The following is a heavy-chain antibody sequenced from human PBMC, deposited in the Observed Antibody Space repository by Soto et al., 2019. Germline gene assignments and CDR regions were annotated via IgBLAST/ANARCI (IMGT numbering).Heavy chain of an antibody. V-gene: IGHV1-69*04. D-gene: IGHD6-13*01. CDR3: ATEAAAGQIDY. Sequence: ASVKVSCKASGGTFSSYTISWARQAPGQGLEWMGSIIPILGIANYAQKFQGRVTMTEDKSTDTAYMELSSLRSEDTAVYYCATEAAAGQIDYWGQGTLVTVSS. CDR2: IIPILGIA. J-gene: IGHJ4*02. CDR1: GGTFSSYT.